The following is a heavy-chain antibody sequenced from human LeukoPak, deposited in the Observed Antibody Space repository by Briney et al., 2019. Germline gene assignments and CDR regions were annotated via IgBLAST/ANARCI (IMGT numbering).Heavy chain of an antibody. CDR2: ISSSSSYT. CDR3: ARGTVAAPNWFDP. V-gene: IGHV3-11*06. D-gene: IGHD6-19*01. CDR1: GFTLSDYY. Sequence: GGSLRLSCAASGFTLSDYYMSWIRQAPGKGLEWVSYISSSSSYTNYADSVKGRFTISRDNAKNSLYLQMNSLRAEDTAVYYCARGTVAAPNWFDPWGQGTLVTVSS. J-gene: IGHJ5*02.